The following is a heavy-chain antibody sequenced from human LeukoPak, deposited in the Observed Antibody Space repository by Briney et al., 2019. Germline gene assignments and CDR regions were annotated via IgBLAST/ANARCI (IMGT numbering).Heavy chain of an antibody. J-gene: IGHJ6*03. D-gene: IGHD2-2*01. CDR3: ARGDIVVVPAARGNYYYMDV. CDR2: IIPIFGTA. V-gene: IGHV1-69*05. CDR1: GGTFSSYA. Sequence: SVKVSCKASGGTFSSYAISWVRQAPGQGLEWMGGIIPIFGTANYAQKFQGRVTITTDESTSTAYMELSSLRSEDTAVYYCARGDIVVVPAARGNYYYMDVWGKGTTVTVSS.